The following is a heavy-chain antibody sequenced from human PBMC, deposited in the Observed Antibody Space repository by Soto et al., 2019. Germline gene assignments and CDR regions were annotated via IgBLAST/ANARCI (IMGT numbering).Heavy chain of an antibody. CDR1: GFTFSSYA. J-gene: IGHJ4*02. V-gene: IGHV3-33*08. CDR3: ARKAGSVD. Sequence: PGGSLRLSCAASGFTFSSYAMSWVRQAPGKGLEWVAVIWYDGSNKYYADSVKGRFTISRDNSENTLYLQMNSLRAEDTAVYYCARKAGSVDWGQGTLVTVSS. CDR2: IWYDGSNK. D-gene: IGHD3-10*01.